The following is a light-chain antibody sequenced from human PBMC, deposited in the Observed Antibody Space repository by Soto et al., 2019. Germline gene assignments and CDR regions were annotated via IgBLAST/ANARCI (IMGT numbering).Light chain of an antibody. CDR3: QSYDSSLSAVV. Sequence: QSVLTQPPSVSGAPGQRVTISCTGNRSNIGAGYDVHWYQQLPGTAPKLLIYGNTNRPSGVPDRFSGSKSGTSASLAITGLQAEDEADYSCQSYDSSLSAVVFGGGTKLTVL. CDR1: RSNIGAGYD. V-gene: IGLV1-40*01. J-gene: IGLJ2*01. CDR2: GNT.